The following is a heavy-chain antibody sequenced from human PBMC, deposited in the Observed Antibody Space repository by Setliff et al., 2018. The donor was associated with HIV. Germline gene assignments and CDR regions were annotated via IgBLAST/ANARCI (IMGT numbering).Heavy chain of an antibody. CDR3: ARAAAGNTGPFDL. J-gene: IGHJ4*02. D-gene: IGHD4-17*01. Sequence: KPSETLSLTCAVSGYSISSGYYWGWIRQPPGKGLEWIGSIYHSGSTYYNPSLKSRVTMSVDTSKNQFSLKLTSVTASDTAVYYCARAAAGNTGPFDLWGQGSPVTVSS. V-gene: IGHV4-38-2*01. CDR2: IYHSGST. CDR1: GYSISSGYY.